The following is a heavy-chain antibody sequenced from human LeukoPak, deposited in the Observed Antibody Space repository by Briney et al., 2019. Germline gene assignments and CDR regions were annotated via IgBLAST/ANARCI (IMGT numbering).Heavy chain of an antibody. V-gene: IGHV3-23*01. CDR1: GFTFSSYA. CDR2: ISGSGGST. J-gene: IGHJ4*02. Sequence: GGSLRLSCAASGFTFSSYAMSWVRQAPGKGLDWVSAISGSGGSTHYADSVKGRFTISRDNSKNTLYLQMNSLRAEDTAVYYCARVGYCSSTSCYDLFDYWGQGTLVTVSS. D-gene: IGHD2-2*01. CDR3: ARVGYCSSTSCYDLFDY.